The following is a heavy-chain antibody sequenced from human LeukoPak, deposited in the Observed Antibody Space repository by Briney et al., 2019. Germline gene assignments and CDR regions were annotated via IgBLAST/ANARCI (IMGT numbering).Heavy chain of an antibody. CDR1: GFTFSSYS. V-gene: IGHV3-48*01. CDR2: ISSSSSTI. Sequence: GGSLRLSCAASGFTFSSYSMNWVRQAPGKGLEWVSYISSSSSTIYYADSVKGRFTISRDNPKNTLYLQMNSLRAEDTAVYYCAKDPAAAASLFVWGQGTLVTVSS. CDR3: AKDPAAAASLFV. J-gene: IGHJ4*02. D-gene: IGHD6-13*01.